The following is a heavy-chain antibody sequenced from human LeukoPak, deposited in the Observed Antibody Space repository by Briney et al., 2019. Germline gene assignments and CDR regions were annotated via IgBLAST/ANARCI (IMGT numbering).Heavy chain of an antibody. D-gene: IGHD6-13*01. J-gene: IGHJ4*02. Sequence: GASVKVSCKASGYTFTSYDINWVRQATGQGLEWMGWMNPNSGNTGYAQKFQGRVTMTRNTSISTAYMELSSLRSEDTAVYYCATLSIAAAGAPDYWGQGTLVTVSP. CDR3: ATLSIAAAGAPDY. CDR2: MNPNSGNT. V-gene: IGHV1-8*01. CDR1: GYTFTSYD.